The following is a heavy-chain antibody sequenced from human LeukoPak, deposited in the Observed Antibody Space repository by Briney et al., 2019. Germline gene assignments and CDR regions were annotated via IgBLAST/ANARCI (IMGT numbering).Heavy chain of an antibody. CDR3: ARGSGYNSGWYGRKHAFDI. CDR2: TYYRSKWYN. V-gene: IGHV6-1*01. D-gene: IGHD6-19*01. J-gene: IGHJ3*02. Sequence: SQTLSLTCAISGDSVSSNSAAWNWIRQSPSRGLEWLGRTYYRSKWYNDYAVSVKSRITINPDTSKNQFSLQLNSVTPEDTAVYYCARGSGYNSGWYGRKHAFDIWGQGTMVTVSS. CDR1: GDSVSSNSAA.